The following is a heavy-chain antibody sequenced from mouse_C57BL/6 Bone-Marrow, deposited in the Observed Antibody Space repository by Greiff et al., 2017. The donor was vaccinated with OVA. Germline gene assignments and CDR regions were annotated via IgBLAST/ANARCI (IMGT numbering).Heavy chain of an antibody. CDR2: IDPENGDT. D-gene: IGHD2-4*01. J-gene: IGHJ3*01. V-gene: IGHV14-4*01. CDR3: TYDYDPWFAY. Sequence: EVKLMESGAELVRPGASVKLSCTASGFNIKDDYMHWVKQRPEQGLEWIGWIDPENGDTEYASKFQGKATITADTSSNTAYLQLSSLTSEDTAVYYCTYDYDPWFAYWGQGTLVTVSA. CDR1: GFNIKDDY.